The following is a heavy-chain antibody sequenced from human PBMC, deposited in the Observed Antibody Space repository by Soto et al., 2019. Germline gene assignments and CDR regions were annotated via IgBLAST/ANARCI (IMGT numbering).Heavy chain of an antibody. CDR2: IIPILGIA. CDR3: ATYPGYCSGGSCPH. CDR1: GGTFSSYT. J-gene: IGHJ4*02. D-gene: IGHD2-15*01. Sequence: QVQLVQSGAEVKKPGSSVKVSCKASGGTFSSYTISWVRQAPGQGLEWMGRIIPILGIANYEQKFQGRVTITADKSTSTAYMELSSLRSEDTAVYYCATYPGYCSGGSCPHWGQGTLVTVSS. V-gene: IGHV1-69*02.